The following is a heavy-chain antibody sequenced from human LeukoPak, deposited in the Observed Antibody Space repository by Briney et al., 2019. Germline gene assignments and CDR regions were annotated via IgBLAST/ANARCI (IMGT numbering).Heavy chain of an antibody. J-gene: IGHJ4*02. D-gene: IGHD4-23*01. CDR1: GFNFSDYF. Sequence: GGSLRLSCAASGFNFSDYFLTWVRQAPGKGLEGVANINQDGNAKNYVDSLEGRFTISRDNAKRSLYLQMNSLRVDDTAMYYCVRDVGYYGGNHDYWGQGTLVIVS. CDR3: VRDVGYYGGNHDY. CDR2: INQDGNAK. V-gene: IGHV3-7*01.